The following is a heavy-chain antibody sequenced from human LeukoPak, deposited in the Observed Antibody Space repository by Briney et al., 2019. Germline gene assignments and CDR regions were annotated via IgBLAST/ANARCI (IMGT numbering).Heavy chain of an antibody. V-gene: IGHV4-30-4*01. D-gene: IGHD5-18*01. CDR2: IYYSGST. CDR3: ARDRDVDTAMVTLV. CDR1: GGSISSGDYY. Sequence: PSETLSLTCTVSGGSISSGDYYWSWIRQPPGKGLEWIGYIYYSGSTYYNPSLKSRVTISVDTSKNQFSLKLSSVTAADTAVCYCARDRDVDTAMVTLVWGQGTLVTVSS. J-gene: IGHJ4*02.